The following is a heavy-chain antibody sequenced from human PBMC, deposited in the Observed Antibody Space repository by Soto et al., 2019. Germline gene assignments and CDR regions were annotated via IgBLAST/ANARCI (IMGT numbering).Heavy chain of an antibody. D-gene: IGHD6-19*01. J-gene: IGHJ5*02. CDR1: GGSISSGGYY. CDR3: ARSRAEWLVRGWFDP. V-gene: IGHV4-31*03. Sequence: SETLSLTCTVSGGSISSGGYYWSWIRQHPGKGLEWIGYIYYSGSTYYNPSLKSRVTISVDTSKNQFSLKLSSVTAADTAVYYCARSRAEWLVRGWFDPWGQGTLVIVSS. CDR2: IYYSGST.